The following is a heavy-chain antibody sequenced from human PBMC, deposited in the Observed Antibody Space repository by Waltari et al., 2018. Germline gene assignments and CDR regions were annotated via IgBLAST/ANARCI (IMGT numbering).Heavy chain of an antibody. CDR1: GGSISSSSYY. CDR3: ARFGDSSGYYPADY. Sequence: QLQLQESGPGLVKPSETLSLTCTVSGGSISSSSYYWGWIRQPPGKGLEWIGSIYYSGSTDYNPSLKSRVTISVDTSKNQFSLKLSSVTAADTAVYYCARFGDSSGYYPADYWGQGTLVTVSS. V-gene: IGHV4-39*07. CDR2: IYYSGST. D-gene: IGHD3-22*01. J-gene: IGHJ4*02.